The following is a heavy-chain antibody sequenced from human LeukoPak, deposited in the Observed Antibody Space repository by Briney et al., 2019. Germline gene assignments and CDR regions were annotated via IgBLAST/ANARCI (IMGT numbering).Heavy chain of an antibody. CDR2: IYPGDSDT. Sequence: GESLKISCKGSGYSFISFWIGWVRQMPGKGLEWMGIIYPGDSDTRYSPSFQGQVTISADKSISTAYLQWSSLKASDTAMYYCARHHGESTSSSWYRHYYYYYMDVWGKGTTVTVSS. V-gene: IGHV5-51*01. CDR3: ARHHGESTSSSWYRHYYYYYMDV. D-gene: IGHD6-13*01. CDR1: GYSFISFW. J-gene: IGHJ6*03.